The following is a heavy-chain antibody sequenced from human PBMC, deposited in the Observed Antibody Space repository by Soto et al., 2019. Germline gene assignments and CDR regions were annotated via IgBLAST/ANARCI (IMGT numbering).Heavy chain of an antibody. CDR2: IYYSGST. CDR3: ARFVGFPSPYYYYYGMDV. J-gene: IGHJ6*02. D-gene: IGHD3-10*01. V-gene: IGHV4-31*03. CDR1: GGSISSGGYY. Sequence: SETLSLTCTVSGGSISSGGYYWSWIRQHPGKGLEWIGYIYYSGSTYYNPSLRSRVTISVDTSKNQFSLKLSSVTAADTAVYYCARFVGFPSPYYYYYGMDVWGQGTTVTVSS.